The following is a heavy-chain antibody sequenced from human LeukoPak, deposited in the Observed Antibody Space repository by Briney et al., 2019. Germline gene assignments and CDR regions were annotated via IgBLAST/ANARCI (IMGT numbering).Heavy chain of an antibody. V-gene: IGHV4-34*01. J-gene: IGHJ4*02. CDR3: ARGHRNYDILTGYYMDLLGYFDY. CDR1: GGSFSGYY. D-gene: IGHD3-9*01. Sequence: PSETLSLTCAVYGGSFSGYYWSWIRQPPGKGLEWIGEINHSGSTNYNPSLKSRVTISVDTSKNQFSLKLSSVTAADTAVYYCARGHRNYDILTGYYMDLLGYFDYWGQGTLVTVSS. CDR2: INHSGST.